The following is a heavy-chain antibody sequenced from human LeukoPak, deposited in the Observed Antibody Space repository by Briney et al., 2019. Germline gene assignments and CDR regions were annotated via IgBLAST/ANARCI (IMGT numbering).Heavy chain of an antibody. Sequence: KSSETLSLTCTVSGGSISSSSYYWGWIRQPPGKGLEWIGYIYYSGSTNYNPSLKSRVTISVDTSKNQFSLKLSSVTAADTAVYYCARNSCPSGSCYDNRGYFDYWGQGTLVTVSS. D-gene: IGHD2-15*01. CDR1: GGSISSSSYY. V-gene: IGHV4-61*05. CDR3: ARNSCPSGSCYDNRGYFDY. CDR2: IYYSGST. J-gene: IGHJ4*02.